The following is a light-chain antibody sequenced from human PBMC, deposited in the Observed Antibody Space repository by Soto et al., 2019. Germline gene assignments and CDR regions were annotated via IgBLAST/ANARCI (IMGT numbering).Light chain of an antibody. CDR2: DAY. V-gene: IGKV3-11*01. CDR1: QDVERY. CDR3: QQRAHWPPIT. Sequence: DTMLTQSPATLSLSPGDRATLSCRASQDVERYLAWYQQKPGQAPRLLIYDAYTRAPGIPARFSGSGSGTDFTLTISSRVPEDFAIYYCQQRAHWPPITFGQGTRLEMK. J-gene: IGKJ5*01.